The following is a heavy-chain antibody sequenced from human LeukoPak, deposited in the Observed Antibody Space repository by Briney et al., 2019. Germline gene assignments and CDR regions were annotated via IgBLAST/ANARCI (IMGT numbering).Heavy chain of an antibody. V-gene: IGHV3-21*04. CDR1: GFTFSSYS. CDR2: ISSSSSYI. D-gene: IGHD6-19*01. CDR3: AKDLRAGWSDYFDY. Sequence: GGSLRLSCAASGFTFSSYSMNWVRQAPGKGLEWVSSISSSSSYIYYADSVKGRFTISRDNSKNTLYLQMNSLRAEDTAVYYCAKDLRAGWSDYFDYWGQGTLVTVSS. J-gene: IGHJ4*02.